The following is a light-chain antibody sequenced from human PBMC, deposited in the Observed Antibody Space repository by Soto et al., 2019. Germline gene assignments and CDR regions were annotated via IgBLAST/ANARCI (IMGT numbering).Light chain of an antibody. J-gene: IGLJ3*02. CDR2: DVN. CDR1: SSDIGAYNY. V-gene: IGLV2-8*01. Sequence: QSVLTQPPSASGSPGQSVTISCTGTSSDIGAYNYVSWFQQHPGEAPKLIISDVNKRPSGVPDRFSGSKSGNTASLTVSGLPAEDEADYYCTSYGGRDNLMFGGGTKLTVL. CDR3: TSYGGRDNLM.